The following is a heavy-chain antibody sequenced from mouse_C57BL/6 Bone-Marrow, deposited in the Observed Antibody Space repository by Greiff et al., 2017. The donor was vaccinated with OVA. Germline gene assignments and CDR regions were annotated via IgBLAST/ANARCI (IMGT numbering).Heavy chain of an antibody. D-gene: IGHD2-5*01. Sequence: EVQLQQSGPELVKPGASVKISCKASGYTFTDYYMNWVKQSHGKSLEWIGDLNPNNGGTSYNQKFKGKAKLTVEKSSSTAYMELRSLPSYDSAVYYCARYSTYRYFDVWGTGTTVTVSS. CDR1: GYTFTDYY. J-gene: IGHJ1*03. V-gene: IGHV1-26*01. CDR2: LNPNNGGT. CDR3: ARYSTYRYFDV.